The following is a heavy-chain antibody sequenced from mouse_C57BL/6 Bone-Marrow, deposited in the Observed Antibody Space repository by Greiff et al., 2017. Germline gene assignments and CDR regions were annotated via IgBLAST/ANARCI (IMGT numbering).Heavy chain of an antibody. D-gene: IGHD1-1*01. J-gene: IGHJ3*01. CDR1: GYTFTDYE. CDR3: TIITPFAY. V-gene: IGHV1-15*01. Sequence: QVQLKQSGAELVRPGASVTLSCKASGYTFTDYEMHWVKQTPVHGLEWIGAIDPETGGTAYNQTFKGKAILTADKSSSTAYMELRSLTSEDSAVYYCTIITPFAYWGQGTLVTVSA. CDR2: IDPETGGT.